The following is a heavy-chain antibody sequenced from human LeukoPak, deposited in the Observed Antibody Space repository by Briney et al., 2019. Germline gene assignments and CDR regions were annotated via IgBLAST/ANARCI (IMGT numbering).Heavy chain of an antibody. Sequence: GGSLRLSCAASGFTFSSYGMHWVRQAPGKGLEWVAVIWYDGSNKYYADSVKGRFTISRDNSKNTLYLQMNSLRAEDTAVYYCAREGRESVYFDYWGQGTLVTVSS. CDR1: GFTFSSYG. V-gene: IGHV3-33*01. CDR2: IWYDGSNK. CDR3: AREGRESVYFDY. D-gene: IGHD1-26*01. J-gene: IGHJ4*02.